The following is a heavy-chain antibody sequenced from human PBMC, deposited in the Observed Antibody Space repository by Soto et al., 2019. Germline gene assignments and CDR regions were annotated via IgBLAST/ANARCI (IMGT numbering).Heavy chain of an antibody. CDR2: IYYSGST. D-gene: IGHD2-15*01. CDR1: GGSVCSGSYY. J-gene: IGHJ5*02. V-gene: IGHV4-61*01. Sequence: SETLSLTCTVSGGSVCSGSYYWSWIRQPPGKGLEWIGYIYYSGSTNYNPSLKSRVTISVDTSKNQFSLKLSSVTAADTAVYYCARVPVVAATPGWFDPWGQGTLVTVSS. CDR3: ARVPVVAATPGWFDP.